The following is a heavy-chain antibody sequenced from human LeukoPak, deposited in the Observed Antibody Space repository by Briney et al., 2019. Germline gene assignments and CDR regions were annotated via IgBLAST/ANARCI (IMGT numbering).Heavy chain of an antibody. CDR1: GFTFSRYS. J-gene: IGHJ4*02. D-gene: IGHD4-17*01. V-gene: IGHV3-64*01. CDR3: ARDYGDSHPIDY. CDR2: ISNNGGST. Sequence: GGSLRLSCAASGFTFSRYSMHWVRQAPGKGLEYVSAISNNGGSTYSRDNSKNTQMGSLRAEDMAVYYCARDYGDSHPIDYWGQGTLVTVSS.